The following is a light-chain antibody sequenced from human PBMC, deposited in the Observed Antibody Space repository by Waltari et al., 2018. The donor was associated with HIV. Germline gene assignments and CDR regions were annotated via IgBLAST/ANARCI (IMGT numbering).Light chain of an antibody. V-gene: IGKV4-1*01. CDR1: RSVLYRGTNRNY. J-gene: IGKJ1*01. Sequence: DIAMTKVLDSFTVSLGARDTNRCKSGRSVLYRGTNRNYLACYQQKSGQSPKVLIYWASTRESGVPDRFSGSGSGTDFTLTISSLQAEDVAVYYCQQYFTTPPTFGQGTKVEIK. CDR2: WAS. CDR3: QQYFTTPPT.